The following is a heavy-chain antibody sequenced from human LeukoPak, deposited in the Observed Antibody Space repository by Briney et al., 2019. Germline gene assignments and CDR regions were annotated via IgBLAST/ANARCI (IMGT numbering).Heavy chain of an antibody. CDR2: INQDEI. V-gene: IGHV3-7*01. CDR1: GLTFSSSW. J-gene: IGHJ5*02. Sequence: PGQSLRPSCVASGLTFSSSWTSSVRHRARKWMEWVASINQDEIHYVDAVRGRFTISRDNAKNSLYLQMNSLTADDTAIYYCVRSHHPGGWFDPWGQGTLVTVSS. D-gene: IGHD3-10*01. CDR3: VRSHHPGGWFDP.